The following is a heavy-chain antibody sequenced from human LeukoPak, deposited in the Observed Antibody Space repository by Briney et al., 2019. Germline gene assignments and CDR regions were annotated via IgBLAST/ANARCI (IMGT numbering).Heavy chain of an antibody. V-gene: IGHV3-20*04. J-gene: IGHJ5*02. Sequence: PGGSLRVSCAASGFSFDDYGMSWVRQGPGKGLEWVSGINWNGVRTNYADSVKGRFTISRDNAKNSLYLQMNSLRAEDTALYYCARDWGAYCGGDCVSWFDPWGQGTLVTVSS. D-gene: IGHD2-21*02. CDR2: INWNGVRT. CDR3: ARDWGAYCGGDCVSWFDP. CDR1: GFSFDDYG.